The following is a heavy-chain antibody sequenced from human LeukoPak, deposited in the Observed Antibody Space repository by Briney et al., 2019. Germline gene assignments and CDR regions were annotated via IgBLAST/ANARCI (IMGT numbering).Heavy chain of an antibody. Sequence: SETLSLTCTVSGGSISSSSYYWGWIRQPPGKGLEWIGSIYYSGSTYYNPSLKSRVTISVDTSKNQFSLKLSSVTAADTAVYYCARLSGGSGSYTIDYWGQGTLVTVSS. CDR1: GGSISSSSYY. V-gene: IGHV4-39*01. CDR3: ARLSGGSGSYTIDY. J-gene: IGHJ4*02. CDR2: IYYSGST. D-gene: IGHD3-10*01.